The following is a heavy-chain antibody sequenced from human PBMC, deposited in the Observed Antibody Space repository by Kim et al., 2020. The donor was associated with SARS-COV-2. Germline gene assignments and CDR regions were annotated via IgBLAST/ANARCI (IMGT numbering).Heavy chain of an antibody. J-gene: IGHJ5*02. Sequence: SETLSLTCTVSGGSISSGGYYWSWIRQHPGKGLEWIGYIYYSGSTYYNPSLKSRVTISVDTSKNQFSLKLSSVTAADTAVYYCASIPPYYYDSSGYNTPSVCFDPWGQGTLVTVSS. D-gene: IGHD3-22*01. CDR2: IYYSGST. CDR1: GGSISSGGYY. CDR3: ASIPPYYYDSSGYNTPSVCFDP. V-gene: IGHV4-31*03.